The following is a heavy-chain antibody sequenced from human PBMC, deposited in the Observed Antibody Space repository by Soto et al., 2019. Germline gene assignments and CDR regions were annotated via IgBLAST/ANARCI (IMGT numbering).Heavy chain of an antibody. CDR3: ARDEGMRGFDS. CDR1: GYTFSNYG. J-gene: IGHJ4*02. V-gene: IGHV1-18*04. Sequence: QVQLVQSGDEVKKSGASVKVSCKASGYTFSNYGISWVRQAPGQGIEWMGWISGYNVLTAYAQNVQGRATMTSDTPTTTVLTELTGLRSNDTAVYYCARDEGMRGFDSWSQGTLVTVSS. D-gene: IGHD3-10*01. CDR2: ISGYNVLT.